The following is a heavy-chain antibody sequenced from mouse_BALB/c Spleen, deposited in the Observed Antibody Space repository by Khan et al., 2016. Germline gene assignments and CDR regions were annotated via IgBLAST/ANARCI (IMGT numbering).Heavy chain of an antibody. CDR3: AYYGSSYWYVDV. J-gene: IGHJ1*01. CDR2: ISYSGST. CDR1: GYSITSDYA. V-gene: IGHV3-2*02. D-gene: IGHD1-1*01. Sequence: EVQLQESGPGLVKPSQSLSLTCTVTGYSITSDYAWNWIRQFPGNKLEWMGYISYSGSTSYNPSLKSRISITRDTSKNQFFLQLKSVTTEDTATYDCAYYGSSYWYVDVWGAGTTVTVSS.